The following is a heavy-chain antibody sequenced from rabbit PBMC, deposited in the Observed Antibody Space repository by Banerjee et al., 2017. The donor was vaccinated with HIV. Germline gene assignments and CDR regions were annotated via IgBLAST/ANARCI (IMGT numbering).Heavy chain of an antibody. V-gene: IGHV1S45*01. CDR3: ARHETGTSGWNFAL. J-gene: IGHJ6*01. Sequence: QEQLVESGGGLVQPGGSLKLSCKASGFDFSSTYYICWVRQAPGKGLEWIGCIGGGSSGITYYASWAKGRFTISKTSSTTVTLQMTSLTAADTATYFCARHETGTSGWNFALWGPGTLVTVS. D-gene: IGHD1-1*01. CDR2: IGGGSSGIT. CDR1: GFDFSSTYY.